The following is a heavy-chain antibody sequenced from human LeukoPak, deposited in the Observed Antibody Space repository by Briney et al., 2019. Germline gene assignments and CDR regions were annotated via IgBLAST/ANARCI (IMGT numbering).Heavy chain of an antibody. CDR1: GGSFSGYY. J-gene: IGHJ4*02. CDR3: ARDPYSRYGDYDY. D-gene: IGHD4/OR15-4a*01. CDR2: IYYSGST. V-gene: IGHV4-34*01. Sequence: SETLSLTCAVYGGSFSGYYWTWIRQPPGKGLEWIGSIYYSGSTYYNPSLKSRVTISVDTSKNQFSLKLSSVTAADTAVYYCARDPYSRYGDYDYWGQGTLVTVSS.